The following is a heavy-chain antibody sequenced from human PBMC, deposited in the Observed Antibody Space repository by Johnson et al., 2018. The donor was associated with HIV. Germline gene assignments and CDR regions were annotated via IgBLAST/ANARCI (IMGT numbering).Heavy chain of an antibody. J-gene: IGHJ3*01. CDR2: ISSSGRTI. D-gene: IGHD5-12*01. CDR3: ATFGYTGGWIVTDDAFDV. Sequence: QEQLVESGGDLVKPGGSLRLSCAASGFIFSDYYMTWIRQAPGQGLESISYISSSGRTIHYADSVKGRFTLSRDNSKNTLYLQMNSLRAEDTAVYYCATFGYTGGWIVTDDAFDVWGHGTLVTVSS. V-gene: IGHV3-11*04. CDR1: GFIFSDYY.